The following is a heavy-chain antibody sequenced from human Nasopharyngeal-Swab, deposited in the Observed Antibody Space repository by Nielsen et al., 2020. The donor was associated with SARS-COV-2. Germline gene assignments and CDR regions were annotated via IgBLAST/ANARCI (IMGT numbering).Heavy chain of an antibody. D-gene: IGHD3-22*01. CDR1: GFTFSSYA. J-gene: IGHJ4*02. CDR2: ISGSGGST. Sequence: GESLKISCAASGFTFSSYAMSWVRQAPGKGLEWVSAISGSGGSTYYADSVKGRFTISRDNSKNTLYLQMNSLRAEDTAVYYCAKDPFTMIVGEDYWGQGTLVTVSS. CDR3: AKDPFTMIVGEDY. V-gene: IGHV3-23*01.